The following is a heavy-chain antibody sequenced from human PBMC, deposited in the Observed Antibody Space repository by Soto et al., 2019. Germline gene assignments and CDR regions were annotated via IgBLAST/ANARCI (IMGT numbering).Heavy chain of an antibody. V-gene: IGHV4-59*01. CDR1: GGPISAYY. Sequence: SETLSLTCTVSGGPISAYYWSWIRRPPGKGLEWIGYMYNTGSTVYNPSFKSRVTISVDTSKNQFSLKLNSVTAADTAVYYCARDLWGYCGTDCYPLDVWGQGTTVT. D-gene: IGHD2-21*02. J-gene: IGHJ6*02. CDR3: ARDLWGYCGTDCYPLDV. CDR2: MYNTGST.